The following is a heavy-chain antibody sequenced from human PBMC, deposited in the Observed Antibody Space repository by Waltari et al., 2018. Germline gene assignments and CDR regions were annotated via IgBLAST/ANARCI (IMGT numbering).Heavy chain of an antibody. V-gene: IGHV1-69*14. CDR3: ARGNNEVVAASGYYYYYYMDV. Sequence: QVQLVQSGAEVKKPGSSVKVSCKASGGTFSSYAINWVRQAPGQGLEGMGGIIPIFGTANYAQKFQGRVTITADKSTSTAYMELSSLRSEDTAVYYCARGNNEVVAASGYYYYYYMDVWGKGTTVTVSS. J-gene: IGHJ6*03. CDR1: GGTFSSYA. D-gene: IGHD2-15*01. CDR2: IIPIFGTA.